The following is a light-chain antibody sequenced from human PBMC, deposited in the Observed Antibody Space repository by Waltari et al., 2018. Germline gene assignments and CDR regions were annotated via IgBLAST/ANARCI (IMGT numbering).Light chain of an antibody. Sequence: DVALTQSPLSLPVTLGQPASISCRSSQGLVYSDGNTYLNWFHQRPGQSPRRLIYQVSRRDSGVPDRFSGSGSGSDFTLEISRVEAEDVGLYYCMQGSHWPRTFGQGTKVEIK. V-gene: IGKV2-30*01. CDR1: QGLVYSDGNTY. CDR2: QVS. CDR3: MQGSHWPRT. J-gene: IGKJ1*01.